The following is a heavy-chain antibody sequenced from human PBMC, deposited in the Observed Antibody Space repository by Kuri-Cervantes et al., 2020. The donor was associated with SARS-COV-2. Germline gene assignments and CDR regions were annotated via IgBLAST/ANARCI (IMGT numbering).Heavy chain of an antibody. V-gene: IGHV2-70*04. D-gene: IGHD1-14*01. J-gene: IGHJ4*02. CDR2: IDWDDTE. Sequence: SGPTLVKPTQTLTLTCTFSGFSLKSYGMRVSWIRQPPGKALEWLARIDWDDTEIYSPSLKSRLTLSKDTSKNQVVLRMTKMGPADTATYYCARDMGTNNFDYWGQGTLVTVSS. CDR1: GFSLKSYGMR. CDR3: ARDMGTNNFDY.